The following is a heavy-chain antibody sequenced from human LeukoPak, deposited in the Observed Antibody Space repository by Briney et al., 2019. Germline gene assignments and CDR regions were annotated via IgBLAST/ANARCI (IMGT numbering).Heavy chain of an antibody. D-gene: IGHD3-10*01. V-gene: IGHV1-2*02. J-gene: IGHJ4*02. CDR1: GYTFTGYY. CDR3: ARVNRDNNFDY. Sequence: ASVKVSCKASGYTFTGYYMHWVRQAPGQGLEWMGWINPNSGGTNYAQKFQGRVTMTRDTSTSTVYMELSSLRSEDTAVYYCARVNRDNNFDYWGQGTLVTVSS. CDR2: INPNSGGT.